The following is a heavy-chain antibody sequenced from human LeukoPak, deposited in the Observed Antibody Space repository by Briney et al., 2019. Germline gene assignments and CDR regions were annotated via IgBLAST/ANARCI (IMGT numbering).Heavy chain of an antibody. D-gene: IGHD3-16*02. CDR3: AREGEEFIGRYYYGVDV. V-gene: IGHV1-8*01. CDR2: MNPNSGNT. J-gene: IGHJ6*02. CDR1: GYTFTSYD. Sequence: ASVKVSCKASGYTFTSYDINWVRQATGQGLEWMGWMNPNSGNTGYAQKFQGRVTMTRNTSMSTAYMELSSLRSEDTAVYYCAREGEEFIGRYYYGVDVWGQGTTVTVSS.